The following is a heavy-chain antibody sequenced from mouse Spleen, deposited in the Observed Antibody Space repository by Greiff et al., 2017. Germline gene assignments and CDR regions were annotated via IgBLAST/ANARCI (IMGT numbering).Heavy chain of an antibody. Sequence: EVMLVESGGGLVKLGGSLKLSCAASGFTFSSYYMSWVRQTPEKRLEWVATISSGGGSTYYPDSVKGRFTISRDNAKNTLYLQMSSLNSEDTAVYYCARDLTGTSWFAYWGQGTLVIVSA. CDR2: ISSGGGST. J-gene: IGHJ3*01. V-gene: IGHV5-9*01. CDR1: GFTFSSYY. D-gene: IGHD4-1*01. CDR3: ARDLTGTSWFAY.